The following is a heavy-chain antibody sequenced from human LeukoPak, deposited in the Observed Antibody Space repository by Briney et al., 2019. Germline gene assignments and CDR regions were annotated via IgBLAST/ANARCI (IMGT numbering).Heavy chain of an antibody. CDR1: GFPFSSYA. V-gene: IGHV3-30-3*01. CDR3: ARGGPTLLTPIDY. J-gene: IGHJ4*02. Sequence: GGSLRLSCAASGFPFSSYAMHFVRQAPGMGLEWVTLISSDGNNKYYADSVKGRFTISRDNSKNTLYLQMNSLKIEDTAVYYCARGGPTLLTPIDYWVKGNVVTVSS. CDR2: ISSDGNNK. D-gene: IGHD1-14*01.